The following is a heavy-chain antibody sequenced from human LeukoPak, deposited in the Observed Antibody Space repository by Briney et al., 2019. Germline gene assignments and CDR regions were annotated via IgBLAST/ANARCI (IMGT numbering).Heavy chain of an antibody. J-gene: IGHJ4*02. D-gene: IGHD3-10*01. Sequence: SETLSLTCAVYGGSFSGYYWSWIRQHPGKGLEWIGYIYYSGSTYYNPSLKSRVTISVDTSKNQFSLKLSSVTAADTAVYYCARVPAPIYGSGGYLGRNFDYWGQGTLVTVSS. CDR2: IYYSGST. V-gene: IGHV4-31*11. CDR1: GGSFSGYY. CDR3: ARVPAPIYGSGGYLGRNFDY.